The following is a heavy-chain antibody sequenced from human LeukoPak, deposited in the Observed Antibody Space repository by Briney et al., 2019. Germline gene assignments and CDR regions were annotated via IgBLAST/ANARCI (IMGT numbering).Heavy chain of an antibody. CDR3: AKGVLGYCSGGSCYTPPLYYYYMDV. CDR2: ISASGGST. J-gene: IGHJ6*03. Sequence: GGSLRLSCAASGFTFSSYGMSWVRQAPGKGLDWVSTISASGGSTYYADSVKGRFTISRDNSKNTLYLQMNSLRAEDTAVYYCAKGVLGYCSGGSCYTPPLYYYYMDVWGKGTTVTVSS. V-gene: IGHV3-23*01. D-gene: IGHD2-15*01. CDR1: GFTFSSYG.